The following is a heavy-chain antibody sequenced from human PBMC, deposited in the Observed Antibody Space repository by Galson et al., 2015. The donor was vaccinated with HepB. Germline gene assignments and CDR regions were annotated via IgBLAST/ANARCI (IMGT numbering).Heavy chain of an antibody. V-gene: IGHV3-33*01. D-gene: IGHD1-26*01. CDR3: AREKIVGAYVGKDY. Sequence: SLRLSCAASGFTFRSYAMHWVRQAPGKGLEWVAVIWYDGTEKYYADSVKGRFTISRDNSKNTLYLQMNSLRVEDTAVYYCAREKIVGAYVGKDYWGQGTLVTVSP. CDR2: IWYDGTEK. J-gene: IGHJ4*02. CDR1: GFTFRSYA.